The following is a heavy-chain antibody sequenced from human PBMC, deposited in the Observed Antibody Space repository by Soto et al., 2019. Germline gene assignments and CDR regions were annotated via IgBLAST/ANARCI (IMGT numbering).Heavy chain of an antibody. CDR2: ISYDGNNE. CDR3: ATRTMVSNFDY. V-gene: IGHV3-30*03. J-gene: IGHJ4*02. D-gene: IGHD4-17*01. Sequence: QVQLVESGGGVVQPGRSLRLSCAASGFTFSNYDMHWVRQAPGKGLEWVALISYDGNNEYYADSVKGRFTISRDNFKNTLYLQMNSLRAEDTAVFYCATRTMVSNFDYWGQGALVTVSS. CDR1: GFTFSNYD.